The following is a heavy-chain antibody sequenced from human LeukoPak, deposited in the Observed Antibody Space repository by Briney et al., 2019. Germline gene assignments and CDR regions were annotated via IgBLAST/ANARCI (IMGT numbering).Heavy chain of an antibody. Sequence: SETLSLTCTVSGGSVSSGSYYWSWIRQPPGKGLEWIGYIYYSGSTNYNPSLKRRVTISVDTSKNQFSLKLSSVTAADTAVYYCAGTYYYDSSGYYYWYFDLWGRSTLVTVSS. J-gene: IGHJ2*01. CDR3: AGTYYYDSSGYYYWYFDL. V-gene: IGHV4-61*01. CDR2: IYYSGST. CDR1: GGSVSSGSYY. D-gene: IGHD3-22*01.